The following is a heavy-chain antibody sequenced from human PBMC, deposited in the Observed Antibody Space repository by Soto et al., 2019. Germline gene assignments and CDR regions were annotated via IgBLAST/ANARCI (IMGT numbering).Heavy chain of an antibody. J-gene: IGHJ4*02. V-gene: IGHV3-30-3*01. Sequence: GGSLRLSCAASGFTFSSYAMHWVRQAPGKGLEWVAVISYDGSNKYYADSVKGRFTISRDNSKNTLYLQMNSLRAEDAAVYYCARESITVMCDYWGQGTLVTVSS. CDR1: GFTFSSYA. CDR2: ISYDGSNK. CDR3: ARESITVMCDY. D-gene: IGHD4-17*01.